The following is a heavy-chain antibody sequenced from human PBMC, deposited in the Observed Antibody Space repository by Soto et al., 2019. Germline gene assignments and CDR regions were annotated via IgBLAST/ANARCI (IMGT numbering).Heavy chain of an antibody. CDR1: GDSMTKYY. CDR2: IYTSGST. V-gene: IGHV4-4*07. J-gene: IGHJ4*02. D-gene: IGHD1-26*01. Sequence: SETLSLTCNVSGDSMTKYYWSWIRQPAGKGLEWIGRIYTSGSTNYNPSLKSRVTMSIGTSNNHFSLSLKSVTAADTAMYYCARTVGAAYYFDFWGQGARVTVYS. CDR3: ARTVGAAYYFDF.